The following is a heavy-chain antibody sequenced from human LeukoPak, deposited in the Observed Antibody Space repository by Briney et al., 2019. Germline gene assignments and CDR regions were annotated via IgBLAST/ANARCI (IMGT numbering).Heavy chain of an antibody. CDR3: ARGGSYYKPAFDY. J-gene: IGHJ4*02. D-gene: IGHD1-26*01. CDR2: IYTSGST. Sequence: SETLSLTCTVSGGSISSGSYYWSWIRQPAGKGLEWIGRIYTSGSTNYNPSLKSRVTISVDTSKNQFSLKLSSVTAADTAVYYCARGGSYYKPAFDYWGQGTLVTVSS. CDR1: GGSISSGSYY. V-gene: IGHV4-61*02.